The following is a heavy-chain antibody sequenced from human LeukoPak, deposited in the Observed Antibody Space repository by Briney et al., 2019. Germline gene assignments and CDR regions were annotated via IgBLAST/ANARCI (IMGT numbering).Heavy chain of an antibody. CDR3: AKEDYDSGGHLNG. CDR1: GVSLSSFG. D-gene: IGHD3-16*01. Sequence: GRSLRLSCEASGVSLSSFGMHWVRQAPGKGLEWVAAIWYDGYKKYYADSVRGRFTISRDMSKKTLYLEMNSRRLENTATYYCAKEDYDSGGHLNGWGQGTLVTVSS. CDR2: IWYDGYKK. J-gene: IGHJ4*02. V-gene: IGHV3-33*03.